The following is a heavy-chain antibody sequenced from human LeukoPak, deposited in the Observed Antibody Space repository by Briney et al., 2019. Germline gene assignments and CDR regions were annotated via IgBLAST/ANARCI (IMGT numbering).Heavy chain of an antibody. D-gene: IGHD2-15*01. CDR1: GFPFNNYG. V-gene: IGHV3-30*18. CDR2: ISYDGSYK. CDR3: ANSVLLAPFDY. J-gene: IGHJ4*02. Sequence: GRSLRLSCAASGFPFNNYGMHWVRQTPGKGLEWVAIISYDGSYKYYADSVKGRFTISRDNSKNTLYLQMNSLRAEDTAVYYCANSVLLAPFDYWGQGTPVTVSS.